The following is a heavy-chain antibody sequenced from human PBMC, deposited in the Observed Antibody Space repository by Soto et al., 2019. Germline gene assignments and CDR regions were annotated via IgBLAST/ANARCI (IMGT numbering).Heavy chain of an antibody. Sequence: GESLKISCKGSGYSFTSYWISWVRQMPGKGLEWMGRIDPSDSYTNYSPSFQGHVTISADKSISTAYLQWSSLKASDTAMYYCAVGLESSGWDYYYYYGMDVWGQGTTVTVSS. V-gene: IGHV5-10-1*01. D-gene: IGHD6-19*01. J-gene: IGHJ6*02. CDR1: GYSFTSYW. CDR2: IDPSDSYT. CDR3: AVGLESSGWDYYYYYGMDV.